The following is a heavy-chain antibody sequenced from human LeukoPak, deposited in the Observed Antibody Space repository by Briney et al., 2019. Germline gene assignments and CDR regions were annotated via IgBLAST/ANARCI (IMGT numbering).Heavy chain of an antibody. Sequence: SETLFLTCSVSGASISAYHWSWIRQPAGKGLEWIGRIYSSGRTNYIPSLKSRLTMSVDTSKNQFSLKPNSVTAADTAVYYCARDYSYPDYWGQGTLVTVSS. D-gene: IGHD5-18*01. J-gene: IGHJ4*02. CDR2: IYSSGRT. CDR1: GASISAYH. V-gene: IGHV4-4*07. CDR3: ARDYSYPDY.